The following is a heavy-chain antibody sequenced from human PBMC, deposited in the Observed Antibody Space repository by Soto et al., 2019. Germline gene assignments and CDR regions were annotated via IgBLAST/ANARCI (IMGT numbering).Heavy chain of an antibody. CDR3: AMSMVVVTTLDY. Sequence: QVQLVQSGAEAKKPGASVKGSCKASGYTFTSYAMHWVRQAPGQRLEWMGRINAGNGNTKYSQKFQGRATITRDTCSRTAYMELSSLRSEDTAVYYSAMSMVVVTTLDYWSQGTLVTVSS. CDR1: GYTFTSYA. D-gene: IGHD2-21*02. J-gene: IGHJ4*02. CDR2: INAGNGNT. V-gene: IGHV1-3*01.